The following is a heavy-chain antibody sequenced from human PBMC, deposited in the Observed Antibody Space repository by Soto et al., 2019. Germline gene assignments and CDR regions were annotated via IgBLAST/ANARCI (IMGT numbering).Heavy chain of an antibody. CDR3: ASLMGTSLDH. J-gene: IGHJ4*02. V-gene: IGHV3-72*01. D-gene: IGHD2-8*01. Sequence: GGSLRLSCAASGFTFSDHYMDWVRQAPGKGLEWVGRARNKVNGYTTSYAASVRGRFTISRDDSKNSLYLQMNSLKPEYTAAYFCASLMGTSLDHWPQGTLVTVSS. CDR1: GFTFSDHY. CDR2: ARNKVNGYTT.